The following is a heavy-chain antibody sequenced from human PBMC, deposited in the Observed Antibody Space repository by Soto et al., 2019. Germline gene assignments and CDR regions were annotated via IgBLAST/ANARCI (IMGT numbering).Heavy chain of an antibody. CDR3: ASGKTQMSQDRMGFYYYMDV. J-gene: IGHJ6*03. V-gene: IGHV1-69*08. CDR2: VIPLLDAS. CDR1: GASFYNRT. D-gene: IGHD2-15*01. Sequence: QVHLLQSGAEVKKPGSSLKISCTASGASFYNRTLTRVRRAPGQGLEWMGRVIPLLDASNYAEKFQGRATITADTSTNTAYLELSGLGSEDSAIYYCASGKTQMSQDRMGFYYYMDVWGKGTTVTVSS.